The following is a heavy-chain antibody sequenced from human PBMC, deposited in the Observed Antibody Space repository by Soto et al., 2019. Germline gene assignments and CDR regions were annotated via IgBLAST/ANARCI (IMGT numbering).Heavy chain of an antibody. D-gene: IGHD2-21*02. CDR2: ISGSAATT. Sequence: VRQEPRKGLEWVSAISGSAATTHFADSVKGRFTISRANSKNTLYLQMNSLRAEDTAVYYCAKDELTYCGGDCPPDNWGQGTLLTVSS. J-gene: IGHJ4*02. V-gene: IGHV3-23*01. CDR3: AKDELTYCGGDCPPDN.